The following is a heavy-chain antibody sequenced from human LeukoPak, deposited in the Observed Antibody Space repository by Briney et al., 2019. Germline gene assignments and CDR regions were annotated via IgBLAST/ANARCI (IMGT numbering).Heavy chain of an antibody. D-gene: IGHD1-1*01. CDR1: GGSISSYY. Sequence: PSETLSLTCTVSGGSISSYYWSWIRQPPGKGLEWIGYIYYSGSTNYNPSLKSRVTISVDTSKNQFSLKLSSVTAADTAVYYSALERRGYFDYWGQGTLVTVSS. CDR2: IYYSGST. V-gene: IGHV4-59*01. J-gene: IGHJ4*02. CDR3: ALERRGYFDY.